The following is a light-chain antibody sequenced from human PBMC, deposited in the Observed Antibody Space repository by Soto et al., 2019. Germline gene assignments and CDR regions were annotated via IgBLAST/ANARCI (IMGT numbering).Light chain of an antibody. V-gene: IGLV2-14*01. CDR2: DVS. CDR3: SSYTSTRKGVL. Sequence: QSALTQPASVSGSPGQSITISCTGTSSDVGGYNFVSWYQQHPGKAPKLMIFDVSSRPSGISNRFSGSKSGNTASLTISGLQAEDEAAYYCSSYTSTRKGVLFGGGTKVTVL. CDR1: SSDVGGYNF. J-gene: IGLJ2*01.